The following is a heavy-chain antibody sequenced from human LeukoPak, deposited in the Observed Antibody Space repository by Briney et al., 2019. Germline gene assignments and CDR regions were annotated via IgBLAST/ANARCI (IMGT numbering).Heavy chain of an antibody. Sequence: GGSLRLSCAASGFTFSSYWMHWVRQAPGKGLVWVSRINSDGSSTSYADSVKGRFTISRDNAKNTLYLQMNSLRAEDTAVYYCARGEYYDFWSGYYTLRYYYYGMDVWAKGPRSPSP. CDR3: ARGEYYDFWSGYYTLRYYYYGMDV. V-gene: IGHV3-74*01. J-gene: IGHJ6*02. CDR2: INSDGSST. D-gene: IGHD3-3*01. CDR1: GFTFSSYW.